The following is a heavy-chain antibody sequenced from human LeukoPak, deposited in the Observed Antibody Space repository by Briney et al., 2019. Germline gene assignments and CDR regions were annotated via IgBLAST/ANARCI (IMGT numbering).Heavy chain of an antibody. CDR1: GFTFSSYG. CDR2: IWYDGSNK. V-gene: IGHV3-33*01. CDR3: ARSMTGGIYYYYYMDV. J-gene: IGHJ6*03. Sequence: GGSLRLSCAASGFTFSSYGMHWVRQAPGKGLEWVAVIWYDGSNKYYADSVKGRFTISRDNSKNTLYLQMNSLRAEDTAVYYCARSMTGGIYYYYYMDVWGKGTTVTVSS. D-gene: IGHD1-26*01.